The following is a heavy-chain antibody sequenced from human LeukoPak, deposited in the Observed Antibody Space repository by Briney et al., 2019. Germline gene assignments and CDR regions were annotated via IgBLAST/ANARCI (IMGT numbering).Heavy chain of an antibody. CDR1: GFTFSSYW. J-gene: IGHJ3*02. CDR3: ARVSYDILTGYSGDDAFDI. D-gene: IGHD3-9*01. V-gene: IGHV3-7*03. CDR2: IKQDGSEK. Sequence: PGGSLRVSCAASGFTFSSYWMSWVRQAPGKGLEWVANIKQDGSEKYYVDSVKGRFTISRGNAKNSLYLQMNSLRAEDTAVYYCARVSYDILTGYSGDDAFDIWGQGTMVTVSS.